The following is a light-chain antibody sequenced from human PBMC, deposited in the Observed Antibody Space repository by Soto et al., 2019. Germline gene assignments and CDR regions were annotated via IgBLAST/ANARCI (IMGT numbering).Light chain of an antibody. J-gene: IGLJ1*01. Sequence: QAVVTQPPSVSGAPGQRVTISCTGSSSNIGAGYDVHWYQQLPGTAPKPLIYGNSNRPSGVPDRFSGSKSGTSASLAITGLQAEDEADYYCQSYDSSLSGGVFGTGTKLTVL. CDR3: QSYDSSLSGGV. V-gene: IGLV1-40*01. CDR2: GNS. CDR1: SSNIGAGYD.